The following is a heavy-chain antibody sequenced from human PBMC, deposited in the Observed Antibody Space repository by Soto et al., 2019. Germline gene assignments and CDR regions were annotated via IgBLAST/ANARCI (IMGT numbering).Heavy chain of an antibody. Sequence: PSETLSLTCAVSGGSISSGGYSWSWIRQPPGKGLEWIGYIYHSGSTYYNPSLKSRVTISVDRSKNQFSLKLSSVTAADTAVYYCFRSGYSSSWYLFDYWGQGSLVTGSS. D-gene: IGHD6-13*01. CDR2: IYHSGST. CDR3: FRSGYSSSWYLFDY. CDR1: GGSISSGGYS. J-gene: IGHJ4*02. V-gene: IGHV4-30-2*01.